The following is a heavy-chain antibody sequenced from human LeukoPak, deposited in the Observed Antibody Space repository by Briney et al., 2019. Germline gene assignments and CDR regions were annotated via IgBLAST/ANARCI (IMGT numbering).Heavy chain of an antibody. D-gene: IGHD3-3*01. CDR3: ARTFPYYDFWSGYLAFDY. J-gene: IGHJ4*02. CDR1: GGSISSGSYY. Sequence: SQTLSLTCTVSGGSISSGSYYWSWIRQPAGKGLEWIGRIYTSGSTNYNPSLKSRVTISVDTSKNQFSLKLSSVTAADTAVYYCARTFPYYDFWSGYLAFDYWGQGTLVTVSS. CDR2: IYTSGST. V-gene: IGHV4-61*02.